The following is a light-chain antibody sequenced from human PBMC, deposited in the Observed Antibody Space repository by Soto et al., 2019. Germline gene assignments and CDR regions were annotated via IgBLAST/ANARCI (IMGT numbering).Light chain of an antibody. CDR1: SGDVGGYNY. CDR2: DVN. Sequence: QSVLTQPPSASGSPGQSVTISCTGTSGDVGGYNYVSWYQQHPGKAPKLMIYDVNKRPSGVPDRFSGSKSGNTASLTVSGLQAEDEADYYCSSPAGSNTPFVFGTGTKLTVL. V-gene: IGLV2-8*01. CDR3: SSPAGSNTPFV. J-gene: IGLJ1*01.